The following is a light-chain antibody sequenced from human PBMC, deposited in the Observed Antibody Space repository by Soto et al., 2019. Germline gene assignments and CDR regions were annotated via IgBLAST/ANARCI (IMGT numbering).Light chain of an antibody. J-gene: IGLJ1*01. Sequence: QSALTQPASVSGSPGQAITISCTGTSSDVGGYNFVSWYQHHPGRAPKLIIYEVTIRPSGLSNRVSGSKSGNTASLTISGLQAEDEADYYCSSYTTTSPYVFGSGTKLTVL. CDR2: EVT. CDR3: SSYTTTSPYV. V-gene: IGLV2-14*01. CDR1: SSDVGGYNF.